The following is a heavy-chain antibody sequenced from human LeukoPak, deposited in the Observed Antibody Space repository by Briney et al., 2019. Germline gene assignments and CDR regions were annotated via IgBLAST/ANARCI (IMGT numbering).Heavy chain of an antibody. CDR1: GFTSSSYW. CDR3: ARRDSGSYSLPFDH. J-gene: IGHJ4*02. CDR2: IRHDGREK. Sequence: GGSLRLSCAASGFTSSSYWMSWVRQAPGKGLEWVANIRHDGREKYYVDSVKGRFTISRDNAKNSLYLQMNRLSAEDTAVYYCARRDSGSYSLPFDHWGQGTLVTVSS. V-gene: IGHV3-7*05. D-gene: IGHD1-26*01.